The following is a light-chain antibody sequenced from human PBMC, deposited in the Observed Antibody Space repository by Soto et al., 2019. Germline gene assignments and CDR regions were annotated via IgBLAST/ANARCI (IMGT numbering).Light chain of an antibody. CDR2: NDD. CDR1: NIGSKS. J-gene: IGLJ3*02. CDR3: QVWDSDSDHWV. V-gene: IGLV3-21*04. Sequence: SYELTQPPSLSEAPGKTATITCGGNNIGSKSVHWYQQKPGQAPVLDIFNDDDRPSGIPERFSGSNSGNTATLTISRVEAGDEADYYCQVWDSDSDHWVFGGGTKLTVL.